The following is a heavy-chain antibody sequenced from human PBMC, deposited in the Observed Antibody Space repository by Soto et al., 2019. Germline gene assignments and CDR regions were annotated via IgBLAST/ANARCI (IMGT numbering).Heavy chain of an antibody. J-gene: IGHJ6*02. CDR3: VRQEIDYLHGLVDV. CDR2: VYYPGDT. D-gene: IGHD4-17*01. V-gene: IGHV4-59*08. CDR1: SGPDRSHN. Sequence: QVQLQQSGPRLVKPSETLSLTCTVSSGPDRSHNWGWIRQPPGRGLEWIGYVYYPGDTAYNPSLRGRVTISAATTTKDTYSTRNSVTAADTAVYYCVRQEIDYLHGLVDVWGQGTTVSVSS.